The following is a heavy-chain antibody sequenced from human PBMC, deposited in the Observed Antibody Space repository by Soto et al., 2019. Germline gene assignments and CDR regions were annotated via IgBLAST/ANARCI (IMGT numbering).Heavy chain of an antibody. D-gene: IGHD6-13*01. CDR2: ISAYNGNT. CDR3: AREGDSRPDSYGMAV. CDR1: GYTFTSYG. Sequence: ASVKVSCKASGYTFTSYGISWVRQAPGQGLEWMGWISAYNGNTNYAQKLQGRVTMTTDTSTSTAYMELRSLRSDDTAVYYCAREGDSRPDSYGMAVWGRGTTVTVSS. V-gene: IGHV1-18*01. J-gene: IGHJ6*02.